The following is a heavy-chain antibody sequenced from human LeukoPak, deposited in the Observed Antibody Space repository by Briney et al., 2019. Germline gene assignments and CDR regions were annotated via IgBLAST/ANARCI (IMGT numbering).Heavy chain of an antibody. CDR3: ARHYYGSGSYQRGFDY. CDR1: GYSISSGYY. Sequence: SETLSLTCTVSGYSISSGYYWGWIRQPPGKGLEWIGSIYHSGSTYYNPSLKSRVTISVDTSKNQFSLKLSSVTAADTAVYYCARHYYGSGSYQRGFDYWGQGTLVTVSS. V-gene: IGHV4-38-2*02. D-gene: IGHD3-10*01. CDR2: IYHSGST. J-gene: IGHJ4*02.